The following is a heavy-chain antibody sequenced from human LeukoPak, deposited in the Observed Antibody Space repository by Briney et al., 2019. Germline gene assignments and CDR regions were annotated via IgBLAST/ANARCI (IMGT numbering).Heavy chain of an antibody. CDR1: GGSISSHY. Sequence: PSETLSLTCTVSGGSISSHYWSWIRQPPGKGLEWIGSIYYSGSTYYNPSLKSRVTISVDTSKNQFSLKLSSVTAADTAVYYCASIPQIIDFWSGYYYMDVWGKGTTVTVSS. CDR2: IYYSGST. CDR3: ASIPQIIDFWSGYYYMDV. D-gene: IGHD3-3*01. J-gene: IGHJ6*03. V-gene: IGHV4-59*11.